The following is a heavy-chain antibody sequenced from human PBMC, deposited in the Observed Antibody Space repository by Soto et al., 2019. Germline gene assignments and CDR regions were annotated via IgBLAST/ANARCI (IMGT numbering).Heavy chain of an antibody. D-gene: IGHD2-15*01. J-gene: IGHJ4*02. V-gene: IGHV1-3*01. Sequence: ASVKVSCKASGYTFTSNAMHWVRQAPGQRLEWMGWINAGNGNTKYSQKFQGRVTITRDTSASTAYMELSRLRSDDTAVYYCTRDGGYCSGGSCYADYWGQGTLVTVSS. CDR2: INAGNGNT. CDR1: GYTFTSNA. CDR3: TRDGGYCSGGSCYADY.